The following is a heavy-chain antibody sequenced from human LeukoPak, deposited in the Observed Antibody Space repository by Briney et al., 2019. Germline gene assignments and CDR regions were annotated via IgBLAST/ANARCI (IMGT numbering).Heavy chain of an antibody. J-gene: IGHJ4*02. CDR2: IWYDGSKK. Sequence: GGSLRLSCAASGFTFSSYGMHWARQAPGKGLEWVAIIWYDGSKKYYADSVKGRFTISRDTSKNTLYLQMNSLRAEDTAVYYCARDRVSFDYWGQGTLVTVSS. V-gene: IGHV3-33*01. CDR1: GFTFSSYG. CDR3: ARDRVSFDY.